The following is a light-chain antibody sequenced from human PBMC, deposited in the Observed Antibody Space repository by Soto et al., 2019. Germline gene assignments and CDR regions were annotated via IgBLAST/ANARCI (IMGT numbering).Light chain of an antibody. Sequence: IHVTHSPATLSASVLYILAITSLASHSINNWLAWYQKKPGKAPKVLIYDASDLQSGVPSRFSGSGSGTEFTLTISSLQPDDFATYYCQQYNSYPLTFGGGTKVDIK. CDR1: HSINNW. CDR2: DAS. V-gene: IGKV1-5*01. CDR3: QQYNSYPLT. J-gene: IGKJ4*01.